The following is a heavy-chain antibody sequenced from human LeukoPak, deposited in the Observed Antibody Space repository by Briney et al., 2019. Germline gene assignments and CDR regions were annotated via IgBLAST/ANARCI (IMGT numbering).Heavy chain of an antibody. J-gene: IGHJ3*02. V-gene: IGHV3-48*01. Sequence: PGRSLRLSCVASGFTFNNYGMNWVRQAPGKGLEWISYISSSSSTIYYADPMKGRFTISRDNAKNSLYLQMNSLRVEDTAVYYCAKDGGSSWYGAFDIWGQGTMVTVSS. CDR1: GFTFNNYG. CDR3: AKDGGSSWYGAFDI. CDR2: ISSSSSTI. D-gene: IGHD6-13*01.